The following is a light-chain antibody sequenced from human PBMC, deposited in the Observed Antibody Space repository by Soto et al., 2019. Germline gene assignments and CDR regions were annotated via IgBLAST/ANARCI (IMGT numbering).Light chain of an antibody. CDR2: YDS. CDR3: QVWDSSSDHP. V-gene: IGLV3-21*04. CDR1: NIGSKS. Sequence: SDELTQPPSVSVAPGKTARITCGGNNIGSKSVHWYQQKPGQAPVLVIYYDSDRPSGIPERFSGSNSGNTATLTISRVEAGDEADYYCQVWDSSSDHPIGGGTKLTVL. J-gene: IGLJ2*01.